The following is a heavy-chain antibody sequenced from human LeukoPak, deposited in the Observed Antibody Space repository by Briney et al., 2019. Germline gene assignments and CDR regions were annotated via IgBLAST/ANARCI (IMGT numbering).Heavy chain of an antibody. V-gene: IGHV3-7*01. CDR2: IKQDGSEK. CDR3: ARDSKGYRYDYRGGYYDYYYMDV. D-gene: IGHD5-18*01. J-gene: IGHJ6*03. Sequence: GGSLRLSCAASGFTFSSHWMSWVRQAPGKGLERVANIKQDGSEKYYVDSVKGRFTISRDNAKNSLYLQMNSLRAEDTAVYYCARDSKGYRYDYRGGYYDYYYMDVWGKGTTVTVSS. CDR1: GFTFSSHW.